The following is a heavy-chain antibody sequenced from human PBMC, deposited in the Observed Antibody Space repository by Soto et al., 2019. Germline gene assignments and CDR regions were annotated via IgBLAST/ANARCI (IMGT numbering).Heavy chain of an antibody. Sequence: QVQMVQSGAEVKKPGASVKVSCRASGYTFTNYGVIWVRRAPGQGLEWLGLISTYGGNTNYAQRLQDRVTLTIDTSASTAYLELRSLKSDDTAVYYCAKVGDALTTEVVIRNFDYWGQGTLVTVSS. D-gene: IGHD3-22*01. CDR1: GYTFTNYG. J-gene: IGHJ4*02. CDR2: ISTYGGNT. CDR3: AKVGDALTTEVVIRNFDY. V-gene: IGHV1-18*04.